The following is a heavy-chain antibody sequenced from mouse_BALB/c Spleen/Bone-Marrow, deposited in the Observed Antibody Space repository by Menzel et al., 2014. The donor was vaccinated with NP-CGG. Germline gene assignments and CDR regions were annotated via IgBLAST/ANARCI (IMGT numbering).Heavy chain of an antibody. CDR3: NAWAYYYGMGYFDV. CDR1: GFNIKDYY. Sequence: VQLQQSGAELVRSGASVKLSCTASGFNIKDYYMHWVKQRPEQGLEWIGWIDPENGDTEYAPKFQGKATMTADTSSNTAYLQLSSLTSEDTAVYYCNAWAYYYGMGYFDVWGAGTTVTVSS. J-gene: IGHJ1*01. CDR2: IDPENGDT. V-gene: IGHV14-4*02. D-gene: IGHD1-1*01.